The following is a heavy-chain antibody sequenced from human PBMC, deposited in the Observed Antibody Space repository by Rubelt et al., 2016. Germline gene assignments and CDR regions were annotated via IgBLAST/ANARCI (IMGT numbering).Heavy chain of an antibody. CDR2: INHSGST. D-gene: IGHD6-13*01. J-gene: IGHJ6*02. CDR3: ARVSSSWYYYYYGMDV. Sequence: QWGAGLLKPSETLSLTCAVYGGSFSGNYWSWIRQPPGKGLEWIGEINHSGSTNYNPSLKSRVTISVETAKNQFFLRLRSVTAADTAVYYCARVSSSWYYYYYGMDVWGQGTTVTVSS. CDR1: GGSFSGNY. V-gene: IGHV4-34*01.